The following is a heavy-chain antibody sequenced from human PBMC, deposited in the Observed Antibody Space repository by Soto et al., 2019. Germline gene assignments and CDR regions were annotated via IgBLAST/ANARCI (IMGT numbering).Heavy chain of an antibody. CDR2: MNPNSGNT. J-gene: IGHJ6*02. V-gene: IGHV1-8*01. D-gene: IGHD3-22*01. CDR3: AREGINPPDSSGYYSLYYYYYGMDV. Sequence: QVQLVQSGAEVKKPGASVKVSCKASGYTFTSYDINWVRQATGQGLEWMGWMNPNSGNTGYAQKFQGRVTMTRNTSISTAYMELSSLRSEDTAVYYCAREGINPPDSSGYYSLYYYYYGMDVWGQGTTVTVSS. CDR1: GYTFTSYD.